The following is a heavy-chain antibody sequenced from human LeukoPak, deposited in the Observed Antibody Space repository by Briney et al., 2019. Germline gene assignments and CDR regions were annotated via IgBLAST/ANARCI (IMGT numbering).Heavy chain of an antibody. D-gene: IGHD6-19*01. Sequence: ASVKVSCKASGYTFTGYYMHWVRQAPGQGLEWMGWINPNSGATNYAQKFQGRVTMTRDTSISTAYMELSRLISDDTAVYYCTRGVAVSGTDYWGQGTLVTVSS. CDR2: INPNSGAT. CDR3: TRGVAVSGTDY. V-gene: IGHV1-2*02. J-gene: IGHJ4*02. CDR1: GYTFTGYY.